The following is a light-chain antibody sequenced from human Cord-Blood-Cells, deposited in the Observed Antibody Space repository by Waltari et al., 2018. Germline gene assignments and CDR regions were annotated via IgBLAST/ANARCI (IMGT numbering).Light chain of an antibody. V-gene: IGLV2-14*03. CDR1: SSDVGCYNY. CDR2: DVS. CDR3: SSYTSSSTLV. J-gene: IGLJ3*02. Sequence: QSALTQPASVSGSPGQSITISCTGTSSDVGCYNYVSWYQQHPGKAPKLMIYDVSNRPSGVANRFSGSKSGNTTSLTTSWVQAEDEADYYCSSYTSSSTLVFGGGTKLTVL.